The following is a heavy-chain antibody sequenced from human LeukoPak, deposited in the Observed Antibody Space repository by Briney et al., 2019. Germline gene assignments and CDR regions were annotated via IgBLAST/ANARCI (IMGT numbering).Heavy chain of an antibody. CDR1: GFTFSSYW. CDR3: ARAGWYCSSTTCSYFDY. D-gene: IGHD2-2*01. CDR2: INSDGSST. V-gene: IGHV3-74*01. Sequence: GGSLRLSCAASGFTFSSYWMHWVRQAPGKGLVWVSRINSDGSSTSYADSVKGRFTISRDNAKNTLYLQMNSLRAEDTAVYYCARAGWYCSSTTCSYFDYWGQGTLVTVSS. J-gene: IGHJ4*02.